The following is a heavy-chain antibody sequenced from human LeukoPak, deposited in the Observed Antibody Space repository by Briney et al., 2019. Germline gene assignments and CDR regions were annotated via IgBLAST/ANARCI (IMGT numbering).Heavy chain of an antibody. CDR2: ISYDGSNK. CDR3: AREFADREGRGSFDP. CDR1: GFTFSSYA. V-gene: IGHV3-30*01. J-gene: IGHJ5*02. Sequence: GRSLRLSCAASGFTFSSYAMHWVRQAPGKGLEWVAVISYDGSNKYYADSVKGRFTISRDNSKNTLYLQMNSLRAEDTAVYYCAREFADREGRGSFDPWGQGTLVTVSS. D-gene: IGHD5-24*01.